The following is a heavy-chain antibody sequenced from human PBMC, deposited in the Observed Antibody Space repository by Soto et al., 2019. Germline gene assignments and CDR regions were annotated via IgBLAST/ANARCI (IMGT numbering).Heavy chain of an antibody. CDR2: ISYDGSNK. Sequence: GGSLRLSCAASGFTFSSYGMHWVRQAPGKGLEWVAVISYDGSNKYYADSVKGRFTISRDNSKNTLYRQMNSLRAGDTAVYYCAKSLAASYNWNHLFHSVGYWGQGTLVTVSS. CDR1: GFTFSSYG. J-gene: IGHJ4*02. D-gene: IGHD1-20*01. V-gene: IGHV3-30*18. CDR3: AKSLAASYNWNHLFHSVGY.